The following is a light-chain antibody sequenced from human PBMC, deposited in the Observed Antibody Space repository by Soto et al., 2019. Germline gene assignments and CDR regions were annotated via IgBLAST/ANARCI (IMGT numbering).Light chain of an antibody. Sequence: DIQMTQSPSSLSASVGDRVTITCRASQGISNYLAWYQQKQGKVPKLLLYAASTLQSGVPSRFSGSGSGTDFTLTISSLQPEDVATYYCQKYNSAPPFGGGTKVEIK. CDR2: AAS. CDR1: QGISNY. V-gene: IGKV1-27*01. J-gene: IGKJ4*01. CDR3: QKYNSAPP.